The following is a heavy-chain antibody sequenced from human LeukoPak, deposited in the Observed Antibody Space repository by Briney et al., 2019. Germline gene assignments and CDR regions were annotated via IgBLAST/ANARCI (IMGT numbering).Heavy chain of an antibody. CDR1: GFTFSDYC. V-gene: IGHV3-7*01. D-gene: IGHD4-23*01. Sequence: GGSLRLSCAASGFTFSDYCMSWVRQAPGKGLEWVANIKQDGSEKYYVDSVKGRFTISRGNAKNSLYLQVNSLRAEDTAVYYCARVTTVVPESFDYWGQGTLVTVSS. CDR3: ARVTTVVPESFDY. CDR2: IKQDGSEK. J-gene: IGHJ4*02.